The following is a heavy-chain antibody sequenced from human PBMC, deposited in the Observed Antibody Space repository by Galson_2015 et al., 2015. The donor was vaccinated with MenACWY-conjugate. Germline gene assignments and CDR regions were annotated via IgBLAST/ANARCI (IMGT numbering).Heavy chain of an antibody. CDR3: AKDPTAPYDSSGYYHDY. CDR1: GFTFRSYA. CDR2: ISSSGAST. V-gene: IGHV3-23*01. J-gene: IGHJ4*02. Sequence: SLRLSCAASGFTFRSYAMSWVRQAPGKGLEWVSVISSSGASTFYADSVKGRFTITRDNSKNTLYLQMSSLRDEDTAVYYCAKDPTAPYDSSGYYHDYWGQGTLVTVSS. D-gene: IGHD3-22*01.